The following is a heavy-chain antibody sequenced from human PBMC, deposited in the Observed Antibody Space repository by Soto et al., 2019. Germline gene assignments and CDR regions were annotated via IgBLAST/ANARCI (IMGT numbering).Heavy chain of an antibody. CDR2: FDPEDGET. CDR3: ATPGPDYVWGSYGRFDY. J-gene: IGHJ4*02. Sequence: ASVKVSCKVSGYTLTELSMHWVRQAPGKGLEWLGGFDPEDGETIYARKFQGRVTMTEDTSTDTAYMELSSLRSEDTAVYYCATPGPDYVWGSYGRFDYWGQGTLVTVSS. V-gene: IGHV1-24*01. D-gene: IGHD3-16*01. CDR1: GYTLTELS.